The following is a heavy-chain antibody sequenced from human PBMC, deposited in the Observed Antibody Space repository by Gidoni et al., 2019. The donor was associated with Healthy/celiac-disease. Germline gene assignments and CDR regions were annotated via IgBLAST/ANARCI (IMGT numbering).Heavy chain of an antibody. J-gene: IGHJ4*02. CDR2: IYTSGST. CDR3: AREGDYYDSSGFL. Sequence: QVQLQESGPGLVKPSETLSLPCTAAGGSISSYSWCWIRQPAGKGLEWIGRIYTSGSTNYNPSLKSRVTMSVDTSKNQFSLKLSSVTAADTAVYYCAREGDYYDSSGFLWGQGTLVTVSS. CDR1: GGSISSYS. V-gene: IGHV4-4*07. D-gene: IGHD3-22*01.